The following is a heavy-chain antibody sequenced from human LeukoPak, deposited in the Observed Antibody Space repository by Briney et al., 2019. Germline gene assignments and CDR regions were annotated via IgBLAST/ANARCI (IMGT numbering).Heavy chain of an antibody. CDR3: RRIRGVDFDY. D-gene: IGHD3-10*01. CDR2: IYHSGST. J-gene: IGHJ4*02. CDR1: GYSISSGYY. V-gene: IGHV4-38-2*02. Sequence: SETLSLTCTVSGYSISSGYYWGWIRQPPGKGLEWIGSIYHSGSTYYNPSLKSRVTISVDTSKNQFSLKLSSVTAADTAVYYCRRIRGVDFDYWGQGTLVTVSS.